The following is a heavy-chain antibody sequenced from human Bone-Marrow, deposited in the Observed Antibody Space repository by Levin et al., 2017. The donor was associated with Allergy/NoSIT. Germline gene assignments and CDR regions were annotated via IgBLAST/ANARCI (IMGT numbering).Heavy chain of an antibody. CDR1: GFTFSDYY. J-gene: IGHJ4*02. CDR2: ISSSGSSM. D-gene: IGHD6-19*01. V-gene: IGHV3-11*01. CDR3: ARDRGAVAGDYFDY. Sequence: PGGSLRLSCAASGFTFSDYYMSWIRQAPGEGLEWVSYISSSGSSMSYADSAKGRFTISRDNARNSLYLQMNTLRAEDTAVYYCARDRGAVAGDYFDYWGQGTLVTVSS.